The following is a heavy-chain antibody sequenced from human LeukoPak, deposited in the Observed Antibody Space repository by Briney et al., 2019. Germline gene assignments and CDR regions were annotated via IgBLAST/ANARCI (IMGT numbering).Heavy chain of an antibody. CDR1: GYTFTSYD. J-gene: IGHJ6*02. V-gene: IGHV1-8*01. CDR2: MNPNSGNT. CDR3: ARRGPPTQWLRFNYYYYGMDV. Sequence: ASVKVSCKASGYTFTSYDINWVRQATGQGLEWMGWMNPNSGNTGYAQKFQGRVTMTRNTSISTAYMELSSLRPEDTAVYYCARRGPPTQWLRFNYYYYGMDVWGQGTTVTVSS. D-gene: IGHD5-12*01.